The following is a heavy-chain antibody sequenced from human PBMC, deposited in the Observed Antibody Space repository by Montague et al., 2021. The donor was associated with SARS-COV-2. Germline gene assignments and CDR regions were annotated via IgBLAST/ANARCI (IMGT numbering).Heavy chain of an antibody. Sequence: SETLSLTCMVSGASIRSYSWSWIRRPPGKGLEWIGYIHDSGSTKYNTSLESRGTISVDNPKNQISLRLTSVSAADTAVYYCARHRCSDTNCYSTYYYYGMDVWGQGTTVTVSS. CDR1: GASIRSYS. CDR2: IHDSGST. D-gene: IGHD2-2*01. CDR3: ARHRCSDTNCYSTYYYYGMDV. V-gene: IGHV4-59*08. J-gene: IGHJ6*02.